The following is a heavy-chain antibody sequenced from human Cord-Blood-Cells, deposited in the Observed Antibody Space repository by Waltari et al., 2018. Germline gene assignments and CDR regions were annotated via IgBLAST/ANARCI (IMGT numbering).Heavy chain of an antibody. CDR2: SSRSSSYI. CDR1: GFTFSSYS. J-gene: IGHJ4*02. D-gene: IGHD6-13*01. V-gene: IGHV3-21*01. CDR3: ARRRASSSWYDY. Sequence: EVQLVESGGGLVKPGGSLRLSCAASGFTFSSYSMNWVRQAPGKGVELVASSSRSSSYIYYADSVKGRFTISSDNAKNSLYLQMNSLRAEDTAVYYCARRRASSSWYDYWGQGTLVTVSS.